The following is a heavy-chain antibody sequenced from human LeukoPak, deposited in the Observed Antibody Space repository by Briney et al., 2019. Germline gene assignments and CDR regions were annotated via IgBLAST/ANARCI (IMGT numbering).Heavy chain of an antibody. CDR1: GFTFSGSA. V-gene: IGHV3-73*01. CDR3: ASHRSSGLYYFDY. Sequence: PGGSLRLSCSASGFTFSGSAMHWVRQASGKGLEWVGRIRSKANSYATAYAASVKGRFTISRDDSKNTAYLQMNSLKTEDTAVYYCASHRSSGLYYFDYWGQGTLVTVSS. J-gene: IGHJ4*02. D-gene: IGHD3-22*01. CDR2: IRSKANSYAT.